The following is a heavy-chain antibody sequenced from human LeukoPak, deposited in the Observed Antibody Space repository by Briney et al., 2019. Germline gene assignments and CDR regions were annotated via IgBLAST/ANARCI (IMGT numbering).Heavy chain of an antibody. CDR2: VSGSGGTT. D-gene: IGHD3-10*01. Sequence: GGSLRLSCAASGFTFSSSAMNWVRQAPGKGLEWVSTVSGSGGTTHYAESVKGRFTISRDNSKSMLYLQMNSLRAEDTALYYCATSAGRYNYFVMAVWGQGTTVTVSS. V-gene: IGHV3-23*01. CDR1: GFTFSSSA. CDR3: ATSAGRYNYFVMAV. J-gene: IGHJ6*02.